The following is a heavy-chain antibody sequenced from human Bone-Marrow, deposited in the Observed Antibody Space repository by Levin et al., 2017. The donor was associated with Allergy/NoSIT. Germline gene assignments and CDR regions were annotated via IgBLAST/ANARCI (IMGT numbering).Heavy chain of an antibody. CDR1: GFTFSSYS. J-gene: IGHJ4*02. D-gene: IGHD6-13*01. Sequence: GGSLRLSCAASGFTFSSYSMNWVRQAPGKGLEWVSSISSSSSYIYYADSVKGRFTISRDNAKNSLYLQMNSLRAEDTAVYYCAVAIRSSRVYYFDYWGQGTLVTVSS. CDR3: AVAIRSSRVYYFDY. V-gene: IGHV3-21*01. CDR2: ISSSSSYI.